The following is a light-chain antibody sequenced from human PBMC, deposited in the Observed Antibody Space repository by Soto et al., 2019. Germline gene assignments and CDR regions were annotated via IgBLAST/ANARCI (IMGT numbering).Light chain of an antibody. J-gene: IGLJ3*02. CDR3: SSYTTSSTNWV. CDR1: SSDVGGYND. V-gene: IGLV2-14*01. CDR2: EVS. Sequence: QSALTQPASVSGSPGQSITISCTGTSSDVGGYNDVSWYQQHPVKAPQLMIYEVSNRPSGVSNRFAGSKSGNTASLNISGLPAEYEADYYCSSYTTSSTNWVFGGGTKLTVL.